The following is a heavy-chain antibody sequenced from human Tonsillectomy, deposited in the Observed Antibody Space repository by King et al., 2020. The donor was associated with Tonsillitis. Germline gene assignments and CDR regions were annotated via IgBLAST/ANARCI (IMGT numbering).Heavy chain of an antibody. D-gene: IGHD6-19*01. CDR2: VSGYNGNT. J-gene: IGHJ4*02. CDR3: ARDTGIAVPGYFDY. V-gene: IGHV1-18*04. CDR1: GYTFTSYG. Sequence: QLVQSGAEVKKPGASVKVSCKASGYTFTSYGVNWVRQAPGQGLEWMGWVSGYNGNTNYAQKLQGRVTMTTDTSTSTAYMELRSLRSDDTAVYYCARDTGIAVPGYFDYWDQGTLVTVSS.